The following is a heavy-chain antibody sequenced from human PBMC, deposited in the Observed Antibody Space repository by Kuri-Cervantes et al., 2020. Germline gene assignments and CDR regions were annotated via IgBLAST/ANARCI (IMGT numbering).Heavy chain of an antibody. D-gene: IGHD3-22*01. J-gene: IGHJ3*02. V-gene: IGHV3-72*01. CDR1: GFTFSDHY. CDR3: AVYDSSAQGNAFDI. Sequence: GGSLRLSCAASGFTFSDHYMDWVRQAPGKGLEWVGRTRNKANSYTTEYAASVKGRFTISRDDSKNSLYLQMNSLKTEDTAVYYRAVYDSSAQGNAFDIWGQGTMVTVSS. CDR2: TRNKANSYTT.